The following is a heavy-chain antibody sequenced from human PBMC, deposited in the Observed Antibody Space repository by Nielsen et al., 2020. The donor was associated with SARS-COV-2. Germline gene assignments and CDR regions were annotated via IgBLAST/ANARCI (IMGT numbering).Heavy chain of an antibody. J-gene: IGHJ4*02. Sequence: GASLRLSCAASGFTFSSYSMNWVRQAPGKGLEWVSSISSSSSYIYYADSVKGRFTISRDNAKNSLYLQMNSLRAEDTAVYYCARDGGYQGFILLDYWGQGTLVTVSS. D-gene: IGHD5-12*01. CDR1: GFTFSSYS. V-gene: IGHV3-21*01. CDR3: ARDGGYQGFILLDY. CDR2: ISSSSSYI.